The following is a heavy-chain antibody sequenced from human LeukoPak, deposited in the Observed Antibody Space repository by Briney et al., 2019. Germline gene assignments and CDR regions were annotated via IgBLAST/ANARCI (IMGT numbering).Heavy chain of an antibody. CDR3: ASGSPSTYYYDSSGP. V-gene: IGHV1-69*06. Sequence: SVKVSCKASGGTFSSYAISWVRQAPGRGLEWMGRIIPIFGTANYAQKFQGRVTITADKSTSTAYMELSSLRSEDTAVYYCASGSPSTYYYDSSGPWGQGTLVTVSS. D-gene: IGHD3-22*01. J-gene: IGHJ4*02. CDR2: IIPIFGTA. CDR1: GGTFSSYA.